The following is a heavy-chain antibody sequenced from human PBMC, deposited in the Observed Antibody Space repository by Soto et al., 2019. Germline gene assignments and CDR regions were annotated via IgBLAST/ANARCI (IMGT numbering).Heavy chain of an antibody. CDR3: ARVRGDYNHDY. Sequence: TSETLSLTCTVSGGSISSGGYYWSWIRQHPGKGLEWIGYIYYSGSTYYNPSLKSRVTISVDTSKNQFSLKLSSVTAADTAVYYCARVRGDYNHDYWGQGTLVTVSS. J-gene: IGHJ4*02. D-gene: IGHD4-17*01. CDR1: GGSISSGGYY. V-gene: IGHV4-31*03. CDR2: IYYSGST.